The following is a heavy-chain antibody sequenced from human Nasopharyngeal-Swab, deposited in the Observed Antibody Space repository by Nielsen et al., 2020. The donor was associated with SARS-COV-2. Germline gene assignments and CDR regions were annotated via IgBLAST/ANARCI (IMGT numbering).Heavy chain of an antibody. D-gene: IGHD5-18*01. Sequence: GESLKISCAASGITFSDYGIQWVRQAPGKGLEWVGVVSSDGSNKYYSDSAKGRFPLPRDNSKNTVVLQMNSLTEEDTALYYCAAGTWYRGGYGAFDVWGQGTVVTVSS. CDR3: AAGTWYRGGYGAFDV. CDR2: VSSDGSNK. J-gene: IGHJ3*01. V-gene: IGHV3-30*03. CDR1: GITFSDYG.